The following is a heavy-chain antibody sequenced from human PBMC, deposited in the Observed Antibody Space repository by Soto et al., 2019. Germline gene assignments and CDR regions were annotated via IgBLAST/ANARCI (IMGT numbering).Heavy chain of an antibody. V-gene: IGHV1-18*01. D-gene: IGHD2-15*01. CDR3: ARDGDACSCGSCFSNY. CDR1: GYTFTSYG. CDR2: ISAYNGNA. Sequence: QVQLVQSGAEVKKPGASVKVSCKASGYTFTSYGISWVRQAPGQGLEWMGWISAYNGNANYAQKLQGRVTMTTDTSTSTAYMEVKSLRSDDTAVYYCARDGDACSCGSCFSNYWGQGTLVTVSS. J-gene: IGHJ4*02.